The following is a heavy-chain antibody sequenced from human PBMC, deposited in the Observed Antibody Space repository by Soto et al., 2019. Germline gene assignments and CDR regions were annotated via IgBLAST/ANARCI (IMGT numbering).Heavy chain of an antibody. CDR3: ASASHDYGALDY. Sequence: GGSLRLSCTASGFTFSSYNMNWVRQAPGKGLEWVSYISTWSSYSFYADSVKGRFTISRDNSENSLYLQLDSLRDEDTAVYYCASASHDYGALDYWGQGALVTVSS. CDR1: GFTFSSYN. V-gene: IGHV3-21*01. J-gene: IGHJ4*02. D-gene: IGHD4-17*01. CDR2: ISTWSSYS.